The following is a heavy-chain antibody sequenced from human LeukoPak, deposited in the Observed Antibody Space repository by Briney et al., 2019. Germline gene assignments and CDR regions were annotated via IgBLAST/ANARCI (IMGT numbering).Heavy chain of an antibody. Sequence: GASVKVSCKASGYTFTGYYMHWVRQAPRQGLEWMGWINPNSGGTNYAQKFQGRVTMTRDTSIRTAYMELSRLRSDDTAVYYCARVSRAGSYQPLAYWGQGTLVTVSS. CDR3: ARVSRAGSYQPLAY. D-gene: IGHD1-26*01. CDR2: INPNSGGT. J-gene: IGHJ4*02. CDR1: GYTFTGYY. V-gene: IGHV1-2*02.